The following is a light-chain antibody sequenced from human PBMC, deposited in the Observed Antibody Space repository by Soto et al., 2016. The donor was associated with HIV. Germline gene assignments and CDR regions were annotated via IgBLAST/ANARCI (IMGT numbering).Light chain of an antibody. V-gene: IGKV2-30*02. Sequence: DVVLTQSPLSLPVTLGQPASISCRSSQSLVHSDGNTYLNWFHQRPGQSPRRLIYKVSNRDSGVPDRFSGSGSDTDFTLKISGVEAEDVGVYYCMQGTHWPLTFGGGTKVEIK. CDR3: MQGTHWPLT. CDR2: KVS. J-gene: IGKJ4*01. CDR1: QSLVHSDGNTY.